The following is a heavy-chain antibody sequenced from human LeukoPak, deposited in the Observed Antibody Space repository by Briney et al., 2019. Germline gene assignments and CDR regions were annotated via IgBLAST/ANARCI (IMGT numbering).Heavy chain of an antibody. D-gene: IGHD5-18*01. CDR3: ARADTAMVFGY. CDR1: GFTFSSYA. CDR2: ISYDGSNK. V-gene: IGHV3-30*04. J-gene: IGHJ4*02. Sequence: GRSLRLSCAASGFTFSSYAMHWVRQAPGKGLEWMAVISYDGSNKYYADSVKGRFTISRDNSKNTLYLQMNSLRAEDTAVYYCARADTAMVFGYWGQGTLVTVSS.